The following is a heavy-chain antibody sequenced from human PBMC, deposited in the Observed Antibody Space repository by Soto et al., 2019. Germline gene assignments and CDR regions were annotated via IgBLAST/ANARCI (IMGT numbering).Heavy chain of an antibody. D-gene: IGHD6-6*01. V-gene: IGHV3-23*01. Sequence: GGSLRLSCAASGFTFSNYAMSWVRQAPGKGLEWVSAISGSGGTTYYADSVKGRFTISRDNSKNTLYLQMNSLRAEDTAVYYCAKDLYSSSSTYCDYWGQGTLVTISS. J-gene: IGHJ4*02. CDR3: AKDLYSSSSTYCDY. CDR2: ISGSGGTT. CDR1: GFTFSNYA.